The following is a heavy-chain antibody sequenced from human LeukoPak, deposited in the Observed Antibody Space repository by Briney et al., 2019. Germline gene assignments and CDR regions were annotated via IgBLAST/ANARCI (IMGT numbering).Heavy chain of an antibody. CDR1: GFTFDDHA. Sequence: GGSLRLSCVASGFTFDDHAMHWVRQAPGKGLEWVSSMSRYSGNIGYADSVKGRFSISRDNAINTLYLEINSLRTDDTALYFCARDVWRRAFYYAMDVWGQGTTVAVSS. J-gene: IGHJ6*02. CDR3: ARDVWRRAFYYAMDV. D-gene: IGHD2-21*01. CDR2: MSRYSGNI. V-gene: IGHV3-9*01.